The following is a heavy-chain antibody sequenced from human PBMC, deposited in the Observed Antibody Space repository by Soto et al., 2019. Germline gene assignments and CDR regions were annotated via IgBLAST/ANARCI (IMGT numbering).Heavy chain of an antibody. Sequence: SVKVSCKASGGTFSSYTISWVRQAPGQGLEWMGRIIPILGIANYAQKFQGRVTITADKSTSTAYMELSSLRSEDTAVYYCARDSAYYDIYTEAFAIWGQGTMVTVSS. CDR3: ARDSAYYDIYTEAFAI. D-gene: IGHD3-9*01. V-gene: IGHV1-69*04. J-gene: IGHJ3*02. CDR1: GGTFSSYT. CDR2: IIPILGIA.